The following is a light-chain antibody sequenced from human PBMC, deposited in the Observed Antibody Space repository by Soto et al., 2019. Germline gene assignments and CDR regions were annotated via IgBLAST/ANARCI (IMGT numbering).Light chain of an antibody. CDR3: CSYAGSYPYV. V-gene: IGLV2-11*01. CDR2: DVS. CDR1: SSDVGGYNY. J-gene: IGLJ1*01. Sequence: QSVLTQPRSVSGSPGQSVTISCTGNSSDVGGYNYVSWYQQHPGKAPKLMIYDVSKRPSGVLDRFSGSKSGNTASLTISGLQAEDEADYYCCSYAGSYPYVFGTGTKVTVL.